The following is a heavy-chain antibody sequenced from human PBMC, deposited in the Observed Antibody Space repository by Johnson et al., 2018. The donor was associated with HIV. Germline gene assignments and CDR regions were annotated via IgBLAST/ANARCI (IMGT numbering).Heavy chain of an antibody. Sequence: VQLVESGGGLVQRGGSLRLSCAASGFTVSSNYMSWVRQAPGKGLEWVSVIYSGGSTYYADSVKGRFTISRDNSKNTLYLQMNSLRAEDTAVYYCASYDILTGYYAFDIWGQGTMVTVSS. J-gene: IGHJ3*02. CDR2: IYSGGST. CDR3: ASYDILTGYYAFDI. D-gene: IGHD3-9*01. V-gene: IGHV3-66*02. CDR1: GFTVSSNY.